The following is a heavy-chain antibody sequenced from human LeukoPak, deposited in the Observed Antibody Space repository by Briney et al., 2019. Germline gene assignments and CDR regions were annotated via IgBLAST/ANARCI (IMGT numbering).Heavy chain of an antibody. Sequence: ASVKVSCKASGYTFTSYGISWVRQAPGQGLEWMGWISAYNGNTNYAQKFQGRVTMTRDTSISTAYMELTRLRSDDTAVYYCARLNEMTTVRFGDYWGQGTLVTVSS. J-gene: IGHJ4*02. V-gene: IGHV1-18*01. CDR1: GYTFTSYG. CDR3: ARLNEMTTVRFGDY. CDR2: ISAYNGNT. D-gene: IGHD5-24*01.